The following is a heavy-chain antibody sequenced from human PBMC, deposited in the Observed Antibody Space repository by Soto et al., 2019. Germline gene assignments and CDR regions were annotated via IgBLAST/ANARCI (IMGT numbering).Heavy chain of an antibody. CDR1: GGTFSSYT. CDR3: ARVLEGMYYYYMDV. J-gene: IGHJ6*03. Sequence: GASVKVSCKASGGTFSSYTISWVRQAPGQGLEWMGRIIPILGIANYAQKFQGRVTITADKSTSTAYMELSSLRSEDTAVYYCARVLEGMYYYYMDVWGKGSTVTVS. D-gene: IGHD3-3*01. CDR2: IIPILGIA. V-gene: IGHV1-69*02.